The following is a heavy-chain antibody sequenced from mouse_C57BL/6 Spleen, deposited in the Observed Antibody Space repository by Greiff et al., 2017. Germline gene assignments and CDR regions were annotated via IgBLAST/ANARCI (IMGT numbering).Heavy chain of an antibody. Sequence: QVTLKVSGPGILQPSQTLSLTCSFSGFSLSTFGMGVGWIRQPSGKGLEWLAHIWWDDDKYYNPALKSRLTISKDTSKNQVFLKIANVDTADTATYYCARRNYYGSSPYYAMDYWGQGTSVTVSS. J-gene: IGHJ4*01. CDR1: GFSLSTFGMG. V-gene: IGHV8-8*01. D-gene: IGHD1-1*01. CDR2: IWWDDDK. CDR3: ARRNYYGSSPYYAMDY.